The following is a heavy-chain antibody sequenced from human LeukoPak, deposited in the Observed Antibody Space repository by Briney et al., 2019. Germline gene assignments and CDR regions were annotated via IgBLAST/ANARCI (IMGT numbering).Heavy chain of an antibody. CDR3: ARASSWYRLFDY. V-gene: IGHV3-66*01. J-gene: IGHJ4*02. CDR1: GFTFSSYR. CDR2: IYSGGST. D-gene: IGHD6-13*01. Sequence: GGSLRLSCAASGFTFSSYRMSWVRQAPGKGLEWVSVIYSGGSTYYADSVKGRFTISRDNSKNTLYLQMNSLRAEDTAVYYCARASSWYRLFDYWGQGTLVTVSS.